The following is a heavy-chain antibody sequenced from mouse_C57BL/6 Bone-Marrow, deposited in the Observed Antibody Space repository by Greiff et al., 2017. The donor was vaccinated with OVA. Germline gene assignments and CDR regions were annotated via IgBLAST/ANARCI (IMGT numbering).Heavy chain of an antibody. Sequence: QVQLQQSGPGLVAPSQSLSITCTVSGFSLTSYGVDWVRQSPGKGLEWLGVIWGVGSTNYNSALKSRLSISKDNPKSQVFLKMNSLQTDDTAMYYCARLRYYGMDYWGQGTSVTVSS. CDR1: GFSLTSYG. J-gene: IGHJ4*01. CDR2: IWGVGST. CDR3: ARLRYYGMDY. D-gene: IGHD2-4*01. V-gene: IGHV2-6*01.